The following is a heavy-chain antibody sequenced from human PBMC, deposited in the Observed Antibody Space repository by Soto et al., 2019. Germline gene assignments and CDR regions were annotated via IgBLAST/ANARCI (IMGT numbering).Heavy chain of an antibody. D-gene: IGHD5-12*01. CDR1: GGSISSYY. CDR2: IYYSGST. V-gene: IGHV4-59*01. Sequence: SETLSLTCTVSGGSISSYYWSWIRQPPGKGLEWIGYIYYSGSTNYNPSLKSRVTISADTSKNQFSLKLSSVTAADTAVYYCARRTSGYDYGYYYYMDVWGKGTTVTVSS. J-gene: IGHJ6*03. CDR3: ARRTSGYDYGYYYYMDV.